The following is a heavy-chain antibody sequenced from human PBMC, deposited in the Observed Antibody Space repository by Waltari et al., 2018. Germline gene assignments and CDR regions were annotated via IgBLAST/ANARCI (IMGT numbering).Heavy chain of an antibody. Sequence: QVQLVQSGAEVKKPGASVKVSCKASGYTFTGYYMHWVRQAPGQGLEWMGRSNPNSVGTNYAQKFQGRVTMTRDTSISTAYMELSRLRSDDTAVYYCARERLITGWFDPWGQGTLVTVSS. V-gene: IGHV1-2*06. CDR2: SNPNSVGT. CDR1: GYTFTGYY. CDR3: ARERLITGWFDP. D-gene: IGHD3-10*01. J-gene: IGHJ5*02.